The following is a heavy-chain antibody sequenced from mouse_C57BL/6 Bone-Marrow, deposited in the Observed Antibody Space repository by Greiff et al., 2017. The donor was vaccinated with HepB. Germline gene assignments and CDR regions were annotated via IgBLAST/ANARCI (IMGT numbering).Heavy chain of an antibody. J-gene: IGHJ1*03. CDR1: GYTFTSYT. CDR3: ARSEGYDAWYFDV. D-gene: IGHD2-2*01. V-gene: IGHV1-4*01. CDR2: INPSSGYT. Sequence: VQLQQSGAELARPGASVKMSCKASGYTFTSYTMHWVKQRPGQGLEWIGYINPSSGYTNYNEKFKGKATLTADKSSSTAYMQLSSLTSEDSAIYYCARSEGYDAWYFDVWGTGTTVTVSS.